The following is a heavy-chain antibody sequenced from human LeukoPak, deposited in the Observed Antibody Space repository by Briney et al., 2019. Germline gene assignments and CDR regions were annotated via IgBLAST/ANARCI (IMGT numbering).Heavy chain of an antibody. CDR1: GFTFSSYG. J-gene: IGHJ4*02. CDR3: AKDRSSSWSFDY. D-gene: IGHD6-13*01. CDR2: MAYDGSNE. Sequence: WGSLRLSCAASGFTFSSYGMHWVRQAPSKGLEWVAVMAYDGSNEYYADSVKGRFTISRDNSKNTLYLQMNSLRTEDTAVYYCAKDRSSSWSFDYWGQGTLVTVSS. V-gene: IGHV3-30*18.